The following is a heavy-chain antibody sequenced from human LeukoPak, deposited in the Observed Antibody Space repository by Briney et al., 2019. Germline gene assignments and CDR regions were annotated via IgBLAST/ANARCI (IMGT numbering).Heavy chain of an antibody. CDR1: GFTFSDYY. J-gene: IGHJ3*02. V-gene: IGHV3-11*04. CDR2: ISSSGSTI. Sequence: GGSLRLSCAASGFTFSDYYMSWIRQAPGKGLEWVSYISSSGSTIYYADSVKGRFTISRDNSKNTLYLQMNSLRAEDTAVYYCAKDLVVVTANDAFDIWGQGTMVTVSS. D-gene: IGHD2-21*02. CDR3: AKDLVVVTANDAFDI.